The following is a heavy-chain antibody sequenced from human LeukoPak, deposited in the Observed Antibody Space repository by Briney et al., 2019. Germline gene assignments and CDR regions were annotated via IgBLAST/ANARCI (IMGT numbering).Heavy chain of an antibody. Sequence: PGGSLRLSCAASGFTFSSYGMHWVRQAPGKGLGWVSAISGSGGSTYYADSVKGRFTISRDNSKNTLYLQMNSLRAEDTAVYFCAKDSSSSWFGGDSKWGQGTLVTVSS. CDR2: ISGSGGST. V-gene: IGHV3-NL1*01. CDR1: GFTFSSYG. J-gene: IGHJ4*02. D-gene: IGHD3-10*01. CDR3: AKDSSSSWFGGDSK.